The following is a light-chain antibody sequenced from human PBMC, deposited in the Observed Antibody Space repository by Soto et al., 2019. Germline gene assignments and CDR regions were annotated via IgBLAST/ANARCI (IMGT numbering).Light chain of an antibody. J-gene: IGKJ5*01. CDR2: AAS. CDR3: QQGGNWPRT. CDR1: QSISTN. V-gene: IGKV1-39*01. Sequence: DIQMTQSPSSLSASVGDRVTITCRASQSISTNLNWFQQKPGKAPKLLIYAASSLQSGVPSRFSGSGSGTDFTLTTSSLQPEDFAIYYCQQGGNWPRTFGQGTRLEIK.